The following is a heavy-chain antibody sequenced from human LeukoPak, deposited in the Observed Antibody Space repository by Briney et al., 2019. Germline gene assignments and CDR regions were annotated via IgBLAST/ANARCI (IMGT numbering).Heavy chain of an antibody. V-gene: IGHV1-46*01. CDR1: GYTFTSYY. D-gene: IGHD6-13*01. J-gene: IGHJ4*02. CDR3: ARALAAAGTHFDY. Sequence: ASVKVSCKASGYTFTSYYMHWVRQAPGQGLEWMGIINPSDGSTSYAQKFQGRVTMTRDTSTGTVYMELSSLRSEDMAVYYCARALAAAGTHFDYWGQGTLVTVSS. CDR2: INPSDGST.